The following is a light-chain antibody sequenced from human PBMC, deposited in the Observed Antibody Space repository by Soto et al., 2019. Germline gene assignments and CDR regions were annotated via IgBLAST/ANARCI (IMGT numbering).Light chain of an antibody. J-gene: IGLJ2*01. CDR1: SSDIGGYNY. V-gene: IGLV2-14*01. CDR3: SSYTSSSNVI. CDR2: DVR. Sequence: HSALTQPASLSGSPGQSITISCTGTSSDIGGYNYISWYQQLPGKAPKFIIYDVRNRPAGVSNRFSGSRSGNTAYLTISGLQAEEEDDYYCSSYTSSSNVIFGGGTTLTVL.